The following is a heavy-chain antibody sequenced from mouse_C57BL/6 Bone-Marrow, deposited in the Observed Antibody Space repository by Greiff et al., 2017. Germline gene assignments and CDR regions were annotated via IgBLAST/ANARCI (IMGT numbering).Heavy chain of an antibody. V-gene: IGHV1-64*01. J-gene: IGHJ4*01. CDR1: GYTFTSYW. D-gene: IGHD1-1*01. CDR3: ASAAYYYGSSYDYAMDY. Sequence: QVQLQQPGAELVKPGASVKLSCKASGYTFTSYWMHWVKQRPGQGLEWIGLIHPNSGSTNYNEKFKSKATLTVDKSSSTAYMQLSSLTSEDSAVYYGASAAYYYGSSYDYAMDYWGQGTSVTVSS. CDR2: IHPNSGST.